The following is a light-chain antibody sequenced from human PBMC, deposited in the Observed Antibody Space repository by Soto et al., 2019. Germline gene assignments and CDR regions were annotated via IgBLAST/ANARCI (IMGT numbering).Light chain of an antibody. CDR2: GAS. CDR1: QSVGRN. CDR3: QQYNNWPPWT. Sequence: EIVMTQSPATLSVSPGERATLSCRASQSVGRNLAWYQQKPGQAPRLLIYGASTRATGFPARLSGSGSGTEFTLTISSLQSEDFAVYYCQQYNNWPPWTFGQGTKVEIK. J-gene: IGKJ1*01. V-gene: IGKV3-15*01.